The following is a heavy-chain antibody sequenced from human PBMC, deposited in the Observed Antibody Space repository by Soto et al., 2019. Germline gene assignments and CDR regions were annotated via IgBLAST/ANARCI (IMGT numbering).Heavy chain of an antibody. CDR3: ARHPRYGKYYFDY. V-gene: IGHV4-39*01. D-gene: IGHD3-9*01. J-gene: IGHJ4*02. Sequence: SETLSLTCTVSGGSISSSSYYWGWICQPPGKGLEWIGSIYYSGSTYYNPSLKSRVTISVDTSKNQFSLKLSSVTAADTAVYYCARHPRYGKYYFDYWGQGTLVTVSS. CDR1: GGSISSSSYY. CDR2: IYYSGST.